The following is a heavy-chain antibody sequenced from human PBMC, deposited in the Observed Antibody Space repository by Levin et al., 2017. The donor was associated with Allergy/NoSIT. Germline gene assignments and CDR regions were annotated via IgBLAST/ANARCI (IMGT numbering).Heavy chain of an antibody. CDR3: ARDQGWGASGYDY. CDR2: IWYDGSNK. CDR1: GFTFSSYG. V-gene: IGHV3-33*01. D-gene: IGHD1-26*01. J-gene: IGHJ4*02. Sequence: GGSLRLSCAASGFTFSSYGMHWVRQAPGKGLEWVAVIWYDGSNKYYADSVKGRFTISRDNSKNTLYLQMNSLRAEDTAVYYCARDQGWGASGYDYWGQGTLVTVSS.